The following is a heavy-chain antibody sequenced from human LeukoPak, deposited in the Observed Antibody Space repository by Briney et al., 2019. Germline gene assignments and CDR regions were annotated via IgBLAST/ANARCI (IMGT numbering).Heavy chain of an antibody. D-gene: IGHD6-19*01. Sequence: GGSLRLSCAASGFTFGSYGMHWVRQAPGKGLEWVAVIWYDGSNKYYADSVKGRFTISRDNSKNTLYLQMNSLRAEDTAVYYCARSKSIAVAGNPPGYWGQGTLVTVSS. J-gene: IGHJ4*02. CDR1: GFTFGSYG. CDR2: IWYDGSNK. CDR3: ARSKSIAVAGNPPGY. V-gene: IGHV3-33*01.